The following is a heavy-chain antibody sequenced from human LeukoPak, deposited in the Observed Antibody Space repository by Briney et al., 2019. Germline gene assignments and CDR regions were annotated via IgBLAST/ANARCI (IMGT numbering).Heavy chain of an antibody. D-gene: IGHD5-24*01. Sequence: SETLSLTCTVSGGSISSGSYYWSWIRQPAGKGLEWIGRIYTSGSTNYNPSLKSRVTISVDTSKNQFSLKLSSVTAADTAVYYCARDFVRDGYNLDYWGQGTLVTVSS. V-gene: IGHV4-61*02. CDR1: GGSISSGSYY. J-gene: IGHJ4*02. CDR2: IYTSGST. CDR3: ARDFVRDGYNLDY.